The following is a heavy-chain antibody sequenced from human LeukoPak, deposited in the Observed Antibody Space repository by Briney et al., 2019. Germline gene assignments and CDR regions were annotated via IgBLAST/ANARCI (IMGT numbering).Heavy chain of an antibody. CDR2: INPNSGGT. J-gene: IGHJ4*02. Sequence: GASVKVSCKASGYTFTGYYMHWVRQAPGQGLEWMGWINPNSGGTHYAQKFQGRVTMTRDTSISTAYMELSRLRSDDTAVCYCARGVLNSVAWSWDRFDYWGQGTLVAVSS. V-gene: IGHV1-2*02. CDR1: GYTFTGYY. CDR3: ARGVLNSVAWSWDRFDY. D-gene: IGHD5/OR15-5a*01.